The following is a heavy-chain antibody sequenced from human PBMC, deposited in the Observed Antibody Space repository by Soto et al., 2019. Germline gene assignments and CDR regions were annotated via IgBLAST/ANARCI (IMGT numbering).Heavy chain of an antibody. CDR3: AKDAQTVTTFGLGEFDY. CDR1: GFTFSSYA. D-gene: IGHD4-17*01. CDR2: ISGSGGST. Sequence: GGSLRLSCAASGFTFSSYAMSWVRQAPGKGLEWVSAISGSGGSTYYADSVKGRFTISRDNSKNTLYLQMNSLRAEDTAVYYCAKDAQTVTTFGLGEFDYWGQGTLVTVSS. J-gene: IGHJ4*02. V-gene: IGHV3-23*01.